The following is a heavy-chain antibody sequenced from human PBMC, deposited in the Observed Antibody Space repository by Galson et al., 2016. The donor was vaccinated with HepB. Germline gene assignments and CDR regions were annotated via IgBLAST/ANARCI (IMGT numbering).Heavy chain of an antibody. CDR3: ARDKRFLGVDV. V-gene: IGHV3-49*03. D-gene: IGHD3-10*01. J-gene: IGHJ6*04. Sequence: SLRLSCAASGFTLGDYAMNWIRQAPGKGLEWVGFIRNRAFGGTAEYAASVKGRFTLSRDDSKGVAYLQMDSLTVEDTAVYYCARDKRFLGVDVWGKGTTVTVSS. CDR1: GFTLGDYA. CDR2: IRNRAFGGTA.